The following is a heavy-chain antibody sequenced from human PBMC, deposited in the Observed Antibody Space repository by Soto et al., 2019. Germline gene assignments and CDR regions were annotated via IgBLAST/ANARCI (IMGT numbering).Heavy chain of an antibody. CDR1: GFTFSSYG. Sequence: GGALRLSLSASGFTFSSYGMHWVRQAPGKGLEWVAVIWYDGSNKYYADSVKGRFTIPRDNSKNTLYLQMNSLRAEDTAVYYCAIDSADFWSGYPNNWFDPWGQGTLVTVSS. D-gene: IGHD3-3*01. J-gene: IGHJ5*02. CDR2: IWYDGSNK. CDR3: AIDSADFWSGYPNNWFDP. V-gene: IGHV3-33*01.